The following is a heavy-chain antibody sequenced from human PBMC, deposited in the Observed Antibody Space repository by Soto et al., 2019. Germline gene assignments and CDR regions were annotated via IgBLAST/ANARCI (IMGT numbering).Heavy chain of an antibody. J-gene: IGHJ4*02. CDR3: ARLGYSSSSKFYY. Sequence: ASVKVSCKASGGTFSSYAISWVRQAPGQGLEWMGGIIPIFGTANYAQKFQGRVAITADESTSTAYMELSSLRSEDTAVYYCARLGYSSSSKFYYWGQGTLVTVSS. CDR1: GGTFSSYA. CDR2: IIPIFGTA. V-gene: IGHV1-69*13. D-gene: IGHD6-6*01.